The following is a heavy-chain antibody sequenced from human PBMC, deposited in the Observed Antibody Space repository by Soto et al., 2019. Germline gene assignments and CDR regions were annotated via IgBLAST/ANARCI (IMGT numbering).Heavy chain of an antibody. CDR2: IYYSGST. CDR1: GGSISSSSYY. V-gene: IGHV4-39*01. J-gene: IGHJ6*03. D-gene: IGHD3-9*01. Sequence: SETLSLTCTVSGGSISSSSYYWGWIRQPPGKGLEWIGSIYYSGSTYYNTSLKSRVTISVDTSKNQFSLKLSSVTAADTAVYYCARLGRYFDWLLFDYYYYYMDVWGKGTTVTVSS. CDR3: ARLGRYFDWLLFDYYYYYMDV.